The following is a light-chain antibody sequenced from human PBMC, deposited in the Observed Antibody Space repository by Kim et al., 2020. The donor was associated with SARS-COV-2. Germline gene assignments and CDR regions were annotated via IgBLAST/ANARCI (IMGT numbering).Light chain of an antibody. CDR2: AAS. J-gene: IGKJ3*01. V-gene: IGKV1-12*01. Sequence: ASVGDRVPLPCRSSQAISTWLAWYQQKPGKAPKLLIYAASDLQSGVPSRFSGSGSGTEFTLTINSLQPEDVATYSCQQSYSLPLTFGPGTKVDIK. CDR3: QQSYSLPLT. CDR1: QAISTW.